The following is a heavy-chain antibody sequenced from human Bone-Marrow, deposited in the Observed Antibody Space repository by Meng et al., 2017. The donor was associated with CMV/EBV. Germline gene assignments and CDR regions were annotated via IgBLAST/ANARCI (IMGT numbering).Heavy chain of an antibody. D-gene: IGHD4-17*01. CDR3: ARDRPLPPTACDAFDI. CDR2: INPNSGGT. V-gene: IGHV1-2*02. Sequence: ASVKVSCKASGYTFTGYYMHWVRQAPGQGLEWMGWINPNSGGTNYAQKFQGRVTMTRDTSISTAYMELSRLRSDDTAVYYCARDRPLPPTACDAFDIWGQGTMVTVSS. CDR1: GYTFTGYY. J-gene: IGHJ3*02.